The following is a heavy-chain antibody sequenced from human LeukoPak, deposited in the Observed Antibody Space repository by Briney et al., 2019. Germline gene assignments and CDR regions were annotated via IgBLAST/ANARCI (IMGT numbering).Heavy chain of an antibody. CDR1: GYTLTELS. V-gene: IGHV1-24*01. D-gene: IGHD1-1*01. CDR3: ATGCGSSWNDAYYYYGTDV. J-gene: IGHJ6*02. Sequence: ASVKVSCKVSGYTLTELSMHWVRQAPGKGLEWMGGFDPEDGETIYAQKFQGRVTMTEDTSTDTAYMELSSLRSEDTAVYYCATGCGSSWNDAYYYYGTDVWGQGTTVTVSS. CDR2: FDPEDGET.